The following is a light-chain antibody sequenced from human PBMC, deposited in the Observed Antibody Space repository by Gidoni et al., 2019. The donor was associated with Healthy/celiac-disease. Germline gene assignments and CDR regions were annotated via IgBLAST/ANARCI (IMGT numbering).Light chain of an antibody. V-gene: IGKV2-30*01. CDR1: QSLGYSDGNTY. Sequence: VVMTQSPLSLPVTLGQPASIACRSSQSLGYSDGNTYLHGFQQRQGQSPSRLIYKVSNRDYRVPDRISGSGSGTDFTLKISRVEAEDVGVYYCMQGTHWHKTFGQGTKVEIK. CDR2: KVS. CDR3: MQGTHWHKT. J-gene: IGKJ1*01.